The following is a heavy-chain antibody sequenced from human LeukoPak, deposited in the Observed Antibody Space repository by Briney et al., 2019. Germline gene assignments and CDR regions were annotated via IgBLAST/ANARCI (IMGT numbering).Heavy chain of an antibody. J-gene: IGHJ6*02. D-gene: IGHD3-16*01. Sequence: SETLSLTCIVSGDSLFGNTYYWGWIRQPPGKGLEWIGEINHSGSTNYNPSLKSRVIISEDTSKNQFSLKLSSVTAADTAVYYCARGRARLRPLGPYGMDVWGQGTTVTVSS. CDR3: ARGRARLRPLGPYGMDV. CDR2: INHSGST. V-gene: IGHV4-39*07. CDR1: GDSLFGNTYY.